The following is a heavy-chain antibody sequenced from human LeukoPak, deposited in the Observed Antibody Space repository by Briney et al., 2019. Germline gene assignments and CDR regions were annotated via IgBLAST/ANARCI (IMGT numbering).Heavy chain of an antibody. J-gene: IGHJ4*02. D-gene: IGHD4-17*01. V-gene: IGHV3-74*01. CDR3: ANNDYGDPASY. CDR2: IKGDGIST. Sequence: PGGSLRLSCAASGFDFSSNWMHWVRHAPGQGLVWVSRIKGDGISTNYADSVKGRFTISRDIAKNTLYLQMNSLRAEDTAVYYCANNDYGDPASYWGQGILVTVSS. CDR1: GFDFSSNW.